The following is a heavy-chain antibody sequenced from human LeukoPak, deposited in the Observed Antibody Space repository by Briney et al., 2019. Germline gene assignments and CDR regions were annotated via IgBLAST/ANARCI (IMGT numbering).Heavy chain of an antibody. CDR1: GFSFSDYV. D-gene: IGHD3-10*01. J-gene: IGHJ4*02. V-gene: IGHV3-23*01. CDR2: VSSTGGST. CDR3: ARARLWFAELDY. Sequence: GGSLRLSCAASGFSFSDYVVSWVRQAPGKGPEWVSVVSSTGGSTFYAQSVQGRLIVTRGNSRNMGYLEMKSLRVDDTAVYYCARARLWFAELDYWGPGTLVTASS.